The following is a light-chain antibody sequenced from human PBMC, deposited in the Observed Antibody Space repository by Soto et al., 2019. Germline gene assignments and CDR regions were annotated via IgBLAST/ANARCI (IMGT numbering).Light chain of an antibody. Sequence: QSVLTQPASVSGSPGQSITISCTGTSSEVGGYNDVSWYQQHPRKATKLMSYYVSDRPSEVSIPFAGFKSGNTASLTISGLQAEAEADYYCSSYTSSSTPCVCGTGIKRTVL. CDR2: YVS. J-gene: IGLJ1*01. V-gene: IGLV2-14*01. CDR3: SSYTSSSTPCV. CDR1: SSEVGGYND.